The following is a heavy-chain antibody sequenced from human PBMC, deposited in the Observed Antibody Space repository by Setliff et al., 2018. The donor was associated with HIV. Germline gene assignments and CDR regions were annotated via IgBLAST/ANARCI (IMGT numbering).Heavy chain of an antibody. CDR1: GYSFSTYW. J-gene: IGHJ6*02. V-gene: IGHV5-51*01. D-gene: IGHD2-15*01. CDR3: ARLGGICSGGSCTALAYTMDV. CDR2: IYPDDSDA. Sequence: PGESLKISCKGSGYSFSTYWIAWVRQMPGRGLEVMGLIYPDDSDARYNPSFQGQVTISADKSISTAYLQWSSLKASDSAIYYCARLGGICSGGSCTALAYTMDVWGQGTTVTVSS.